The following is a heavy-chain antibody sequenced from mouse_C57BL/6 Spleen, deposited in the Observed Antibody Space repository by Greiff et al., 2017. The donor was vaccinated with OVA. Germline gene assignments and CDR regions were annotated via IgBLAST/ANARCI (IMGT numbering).Heavy chain of an antibody. Sequence: QVQLKESGAELVKPGASVKMSCKASGYTFTSYWITWVKQRPGQGLEWIGDIYPGSGSTNYNEKFKSKATLTVDTSSSTAYMQLSSLTSEDSAVYYCARGNVRSRFAYWGQGTLVTVSA. CDR2: IYPGSGST. CDR3: ARGNVRSRFAY. V-gene: IGHV1-55*01. D-gene: IGHD1-1*01. J-gene: IGHJ3*01. CDR1: GYTFTSYW.